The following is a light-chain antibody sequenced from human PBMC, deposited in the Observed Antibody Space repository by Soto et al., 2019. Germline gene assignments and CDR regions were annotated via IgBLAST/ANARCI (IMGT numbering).Light chain of an antibody. CDR3: QQSYSTLFT. V-gene: IGKV1-39*01. J-gene: IGKJ3*01. CDR1: QSISSW. Sequence: DRGTLPFRASQSISSWLAWYQQKPGKAPKLLIYGASSLQSGVPSRFSGSGSGTYFTLTISSLQPEDSATYYCQQSYSTLFTFGPGTKVDIK. CDR2: GAS.